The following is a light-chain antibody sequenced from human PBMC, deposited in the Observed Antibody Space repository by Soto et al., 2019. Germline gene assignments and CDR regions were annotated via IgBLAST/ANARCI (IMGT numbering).Light chain of an antibody. V-gene: IGLV2-23*02. CDR2: EVS. J-gene: IGLJ2*01. CDR1: SRVFGSYNL. Sequence: QSALTQPASVSGSPGQSITTSCTGTSRVFGSYNLVSWYQQHPGKAPKLMIYEVSKRPSGVSNRFSGSKSGNTASLTISGLQAEDEADYYCCSYAGSSTYVVFGGGTKLTVL. CDR3: CSYAGSSTYVV.